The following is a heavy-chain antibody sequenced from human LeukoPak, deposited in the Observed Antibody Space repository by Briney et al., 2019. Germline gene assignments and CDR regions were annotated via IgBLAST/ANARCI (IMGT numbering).Heavy chain of an antibody. J-gene: IGHJ3*02. CDR3: AKDRNSGSYYGLFGAFDI. CDR1: GFTFSSYG. V-gene: IGHV3-30*18. D-gene: IGHD1-26*01. CDR2: ISYDGSNK. Sequence: PGRSLRLSCAASGFTFSSYGMHWVRQAPGKGLEWVAVISYDGSNKYYADSVKGRFTISRDNSKNTLYLQMNSLRAEDTAVYYCAKDRNSGSYYGLFGAFDIWGQGTMATVSS.